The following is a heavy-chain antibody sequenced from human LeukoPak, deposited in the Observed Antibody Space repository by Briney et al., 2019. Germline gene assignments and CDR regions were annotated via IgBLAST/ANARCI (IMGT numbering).Heavy chain of an antibody. CDR3: GKSRLGFSGQVDV. D-gene: IGHD1-26*01. CDR1: GFTFSMYG. CDR2: ISGRSDSI. J-gene: IGHJ4*02. Sequence: PGGSLRLSCAASGFTFSMYGMQWVRQAPGKGREWVSYISGRSDSIKYAESVKGRFTNSRDNAKNSLYLQLNSLRAEDTAVYYCGKSRLGFSGQVDVWGQGTLVTASS. V-gene: IGHV3-48*04.